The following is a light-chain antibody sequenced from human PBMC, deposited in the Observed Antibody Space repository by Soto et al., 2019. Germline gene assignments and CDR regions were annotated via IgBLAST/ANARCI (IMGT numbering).Light chain of an antibody. J-gene: IGKJ4*01. CDR2: EAS. CDR1: QSISSW. Sequence: MTQSPATLSVSPGDRATLSCRASQSISSWLAWYQQKPGKAPKLLIHEASRLESGVPSRFSGSESGTEFTLTISGLHAEDSATYYCQQYTNFPLTFGGGTKVEIK. V-gene: IGKV1-5*01. CDR3: QQYTNFPLT.